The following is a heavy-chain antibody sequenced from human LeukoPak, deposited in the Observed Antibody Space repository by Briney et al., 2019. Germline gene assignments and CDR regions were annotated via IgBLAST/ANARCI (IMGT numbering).Heavy chain of an antibody. V-gene: IGHV3-23*01. CDR1: GFTFTSYA. J-gene: IGHJ4*02. CDR2: ISGSGGST. Sequence: PGGSLRLSCAASGFTFTSYAMSCVRQAPGKGLEWVSAISGSGGSTYYADSVKGRFTISRDNSKNTLYLQMNSLRAEDTAVYYCAKDSAVIPHYFDYWGQGTLVTVSS. CDR3: AKDSAVIPHYFDY. D-gene: IGHD3-22*01.